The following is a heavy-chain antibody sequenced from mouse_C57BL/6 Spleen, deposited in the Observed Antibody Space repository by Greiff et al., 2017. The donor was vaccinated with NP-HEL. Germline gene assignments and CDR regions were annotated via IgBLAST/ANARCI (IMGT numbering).Heavy chain of an antibody. J-gene: IGHJ3*01. CDR2: FHPYNDDT. D-gene: IGHD2-5*01. V-gene: IGHV1-47*01. CDR3: ARRAYYSNYVFAY. CDR1: GYTFTTYP. Sequence: VQLQQSGAELVKPGASVKMSCKASGYTFTTYPMEWMKQNHGKSLEWIGNFHPYNDDTKYNEKFKGKATLTVEKSSSTFYLELSLFTSDDSAVYYCARRAYYSNYVFAYWGQGTLVTVSA.